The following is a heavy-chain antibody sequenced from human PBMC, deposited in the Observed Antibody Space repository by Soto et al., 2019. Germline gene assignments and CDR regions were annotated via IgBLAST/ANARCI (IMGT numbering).Heavy chain of an antibody. Sequence: SETMCLTWSVAGGSISSSSYYWGWIRQPPGKGLEWIGSIHYSGSTYYNPSLKSRVTISVDTSKSQFSLKLSSVTAADTAVYSCAMYPSTWYGFPYWRQGTLVTVSS. CDR1: GGSISSSSYY. J-gene: IGHJ4*02. V-gene: IGHV4-39*01. CDR2: IHYSGST. D-gene: IGHD6-13*01. CDR3: AMYPSTWYGFPY.